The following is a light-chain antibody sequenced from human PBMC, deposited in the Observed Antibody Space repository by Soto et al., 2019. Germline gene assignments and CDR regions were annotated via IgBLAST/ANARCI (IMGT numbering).Light chain of an antibody. CDR3: CSYAGSSTSVV. CDR2: EGS. V-gene: IGLV2-23*01. J-gene: IGLJ2*01. Sequence: QSALTQPASVSGSPGQWITISCTGTSSDVGSYNLVSWYQQHPGKAPKLMIYEGSKRPSGVSNRFSGSKSGNTASLTISGLQAEDEADYYCCSYAGSSTSVVFGGGTKLTV. CDR1: SSDVGSYNL.